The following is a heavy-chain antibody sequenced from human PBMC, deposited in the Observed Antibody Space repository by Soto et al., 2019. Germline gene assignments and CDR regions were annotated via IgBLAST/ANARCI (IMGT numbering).Heavy chain of an antibody. CDR3: AKAVGEYLYFFYN. Sequence: EVQVLESGGGLIQPGGSLRLSCAFSGLTFSRYAASWVRQAPGKGLEWVSGIDTSGHNTYYADSVKGRFTIARDNSNKTLFLQMNNLRAEDTAVYYCAKAVGEYLYFFYNWGQGILVTVSS. D-gene: IGHD3-9*01. J-gene: IGHJ4*02. V-gene: IGHV3-23*01. CDR1: GLTFSRYA. CDR2: IDTSGHNT.